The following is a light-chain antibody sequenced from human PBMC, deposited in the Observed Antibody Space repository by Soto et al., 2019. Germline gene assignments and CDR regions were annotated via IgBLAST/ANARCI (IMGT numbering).Light chain of an antibody. Sequence: EIVLTQSPGTLSFSPGERATLSCRASQSVSSAYLAWYQQISGQSPRLLIYGASSRATGIPDRFSGSGSGTEFTLTISGLEPEDFAVYYCQQSGSSFYTFGQGTKLEIK. CDR1: QSVSSAY. CDR2: GAS. J-gene: IGKJ2*01. CDR3: QQSGSSFYT. V-gene: IGKV3-20*01.